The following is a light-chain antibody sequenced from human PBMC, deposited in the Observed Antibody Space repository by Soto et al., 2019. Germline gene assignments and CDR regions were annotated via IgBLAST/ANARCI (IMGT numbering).Light chain of an antibody. CDR1: QSVSSY. J-gene: IGKJ2*01. CDR2: DAS. CDR3: QQRSNLPRGPYT. Sequence: EIVLTQSPATLSLSPGERATLSCRASQSVSSYLAWYQQKPGQAPRLLIYDASNRATGIPARFSGSGSGTDFTLTISSLEPEDFAVYYCQQRSNLPRGPYTFGQGTKLEIK. V-gene: IGKV3-11*01.